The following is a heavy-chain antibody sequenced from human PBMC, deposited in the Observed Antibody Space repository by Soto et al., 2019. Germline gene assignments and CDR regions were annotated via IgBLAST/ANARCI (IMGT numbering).Heavy chain of an antibody. D-gene: IGHD2-15*01. CDR2: IYYSGST. CDR1: GGSISSGVYY. J-gene: IGHJ5*02. Sequence: QVQLQESGPGLVKPSQTLSLTCTVSGGSISSGVYYWSWIRQHPGKGLEWIGDIYYSGSTYYNPSLKSRVTLSVDTSKNQFSLRLSSVTAADTAVYYCARAVTGYSVSNWFDPWGQGTLVTVSS. V-gene: IGHV4-31*03. CDR3: ARAVTGYSVSNWFDP.